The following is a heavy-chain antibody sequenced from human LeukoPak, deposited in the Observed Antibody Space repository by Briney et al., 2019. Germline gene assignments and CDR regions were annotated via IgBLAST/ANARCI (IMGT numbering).Heavy chain of an antibody. D-gene: IGHD4-11*01. CDR2: IYYSGST. V-gene: IGHV4-39*01. CDR3: ARLPLQDNWFDP. J-gene: IGHJ5*02. CDR1: GGSISSSSYY. Sequence: SETLSLACTVSGGSISSSSYYWGWIRQPPGKGLEWIGSIYYSGSTYYNPSLKSRVTISVDTSKNQFSLKLSSVTAADTAVYYCARLPLQDNWFDPWGQGTLVTVSS.